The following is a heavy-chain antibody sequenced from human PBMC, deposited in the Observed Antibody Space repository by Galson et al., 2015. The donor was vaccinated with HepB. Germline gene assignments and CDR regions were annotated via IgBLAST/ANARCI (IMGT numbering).Heavy chain of an antibody. J-gene: IGHJ4*02. CDR3: ASLPPNVLRYFDPPEGGDY. CDR2: IYYSGST. D-gene: IGHD3-9*01. CDR1: GGSISSSSYY. Sequence: SETLSLTCTVSGGSISSSSYYWGWIRQPPGKGLEWIGSIYYSGSTYYNPSLKSRVTISVDTSKNQFSLKLSSVTAADTAVYYCASLPPNVLRYFDPPEGGDYWGQGTLVTVSS. V-gene: IGHV4-39*01.